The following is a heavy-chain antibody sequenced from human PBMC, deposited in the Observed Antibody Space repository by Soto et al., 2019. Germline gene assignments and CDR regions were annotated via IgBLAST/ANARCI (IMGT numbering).Heavy chain of an antibody. CDR3: AKEFPAVASYGMDV. V-gene: IGHV3-23*01. Sequence: GGSLRLSCAASGFTFSSHAMSWVRQAPGKGLEWVSTIGGSGGSTYYADSVKGRFTISRDNSKNTLYLQMNSLRAEDTAVYYCAKEFPAVASYGMDVWGQGTTVTVSS. CDR1: GFTFSSHA. J-gene: IGHJ6*02. D-gene: IGHD2-15*01. CDR2: IGGSGGST.